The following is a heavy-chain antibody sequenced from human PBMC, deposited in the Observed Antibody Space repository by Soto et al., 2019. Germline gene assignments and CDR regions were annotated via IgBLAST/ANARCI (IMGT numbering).Heavy chain of an antibody. D-gene: IGHD6-19*01. CDR1: GGTFSSYA. V-gene: IGHV1-69*06. J-gene: IGHJ6*02. CDR3: ARASQQWLGYYDYGMDV. CDR2: IIPIFGTA. Sequence: QVQLVQSGAEVKKPGSSVTVSCKASGGTFSSYAISWVRLAPGQGLEWMGGIIPIFGTANYAQKFQGRVTITADKSTSTADMELSSLRSEDTAVYYCARASQQWLGYYDYGMDVGCQGPTVTVSS.